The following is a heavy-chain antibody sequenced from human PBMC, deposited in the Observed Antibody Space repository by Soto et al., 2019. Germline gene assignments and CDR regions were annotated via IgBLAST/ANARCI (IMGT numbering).Heavy chain of an antibody. D-gene: IGHD3-3*01. J-gene: IGHJ4*02. Sequence: GASVKVSCKASGGTFSSYTISWVRQAPGRGLEWMGRIIPILGIANYAQKFQGRVTITADKSTSTAYMELSSLRSEDTAVYYCARGDLPTYDSDYWGQGTLVTVSS. V-gene: IGHV1-69*02. CDR1: GGTFSSYT. CDR2: IIPILGIA. CDR3: ARGDLPTYDSDY.